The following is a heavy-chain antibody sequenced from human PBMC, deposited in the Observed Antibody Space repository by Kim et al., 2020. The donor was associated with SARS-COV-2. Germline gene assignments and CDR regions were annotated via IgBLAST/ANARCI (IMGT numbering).Heavy chain of an antibody. D-gene: IGHD2-8*01. CDR1: GGTFSSYA. Sequence: SVKVSCKASGGTFSSYAISWVRQAPGQGLEWMGRIIPILGIANYAQKFQGRVTITADKSTSTAYMELSSLRSEDTAVYYCARLEDIVPNWFDPWGRGTLVTVSS. V-gene: IGHV1-69*04. CDR3: ARLEDIVPNWFDP. J-gene: IGHJ5*02. CDR2: IIPILGIA.